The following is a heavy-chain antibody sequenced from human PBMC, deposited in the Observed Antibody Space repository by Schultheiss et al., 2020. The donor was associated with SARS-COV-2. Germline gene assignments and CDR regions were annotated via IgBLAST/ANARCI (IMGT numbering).Heavy chain of an antibody. V-gene: IGHV4-34*01. Sequence: SETLSLTCAVYGGSFSGYYWGWIRQPPGKGLEWIGSIYYSGSTYYNPSLKSRVTISVDTSKNQFSLKLSSVTAADTAVYYCARDPDPYYYYGMDVWGQGTTVTVSS. CDR3: ARDPDPYYYYGMDV. D-gene: IGHD1-14*01. J-gene: IGHJ6*02. CDR1: GGSFSGYY. CDR2: IYYSGST.